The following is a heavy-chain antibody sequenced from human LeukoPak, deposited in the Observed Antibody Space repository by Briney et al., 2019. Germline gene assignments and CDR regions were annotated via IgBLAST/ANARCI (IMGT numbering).Heavy chain of an antibody. CDR2: INSDGSST. V-gene: IGHV3-74*01. CDR3: ARDTGQLWPHYYMDV. CDR1: GFTFSSYW. J-gene: IGHJ6*03. D-gene: IGHD5-18*01. Sequence: PGGSLRLSCAASGFTFSSYWMHWVRQAPGKGLVWVSRINSDGSSTSYADSVKGRFTISRDNAKNSLYLQMNSLRAEDTAVYYCARDTGQLWPHYYMDVWGKGTTVTVSS.